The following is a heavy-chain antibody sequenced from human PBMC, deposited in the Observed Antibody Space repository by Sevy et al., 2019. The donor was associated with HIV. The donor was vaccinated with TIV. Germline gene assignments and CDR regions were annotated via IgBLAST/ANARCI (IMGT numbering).Heavy chain of an antibody. CDR1: GFTFSSYS. D-gene: IGHD1-26*01. CDR2: ISSSSSYI. CDR3: ARLGGTVGATTNAPTGYY. J-gene: IGHJ4*02. V-gene: IGHV3-21*01. Sequence: GGYLRLSCAASGFTFSSYSMNWVRQAPGKGLEWVSSISSSSSYIYYADSVKGRFTISRDNAKNSLYLQMNSLRAEDTAVYYCARLGGTVGATTNAPTGYYWGQGTLVTVSS.